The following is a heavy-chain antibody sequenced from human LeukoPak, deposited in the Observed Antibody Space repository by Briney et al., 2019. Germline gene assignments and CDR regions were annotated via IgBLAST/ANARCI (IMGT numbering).Heavy chain of an antibody. D-gene: IGHD1-1*01. CDR2: IYYSGST. Sequence: SETLSLTCTVSGGSISSHYWSWIRQPPGKGLEWIGYIYYSGSTYYNPSLKSRVTISVDTSKNQFSLKLSSVTAADTAVYYCARGRPETGTLGSWFDPWGQGTLVTVSS. CDR3: ARGRPETGTLGSWFDP. CDR1: GGSISSHY. V-gene: IGHV4-59*06. J-gene: IGHJ5*02.